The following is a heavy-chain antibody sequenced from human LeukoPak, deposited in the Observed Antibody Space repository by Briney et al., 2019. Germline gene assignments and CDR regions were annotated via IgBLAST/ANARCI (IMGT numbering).Heavy chain of an antibody. CDR3: AKGDTNTMLRGVTLDY. CDR1: GFIFSSYA. D-gene: IGHD3-10*01. J-gene: IGHJ4*02. CDR2: ISASDGRL. V-gene: IGHV3-23*01. Sequence: GGSLRLSCAASGFIFSSYAMNWVRQAPGKGLEWVSAISASDGRLYYADSVKGRFTISRDNSKNTVYLQLNRLRADDTAVHYCAKGDTNTMLRGVTLDYWGPGTLVTVSS.